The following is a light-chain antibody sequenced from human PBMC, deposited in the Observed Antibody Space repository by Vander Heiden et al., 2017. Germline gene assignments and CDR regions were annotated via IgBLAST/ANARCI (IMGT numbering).Light chain of an antibody. Sequence: EIQLTQSPATLSLSPGERATLTCRASQTVCSHLGWYQQKPGQAPRLLIYAASDRATGIPARFSGSGSETDFTLTISSLEPEDSGVYYCQQRNGWPRTFGGGTKVDIK. V-gene: IGKV3-11*01. CDR2: AAS. CDR1: QTVCSH. J-gene: IGKJ4*01. CDR3: QQRNGWPRT.